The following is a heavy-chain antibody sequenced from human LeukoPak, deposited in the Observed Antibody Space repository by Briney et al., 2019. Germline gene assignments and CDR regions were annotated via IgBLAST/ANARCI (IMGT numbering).Heavy chain of an antibody. CDR2: IKQDGSEK. V-gene: IGHV3-7*01. CDR3: AREKGYCSGGSCYSVAVPFDFDY. D-gene: IGHD2-15*01. Sequence: PGGSLRLSCAASGFTFSSYWMSWVRQAPGKGLEWVANIKQDGSEKYYVDSVKGRFTISRDNAKNSLYLQMNSLRAEDTAVYYCAREKGYCSGGSCYSVAVPFDFDYWGQGTLVTVSS. CDR1: GFTFSSYW. J-gene: IGHJ4*02.